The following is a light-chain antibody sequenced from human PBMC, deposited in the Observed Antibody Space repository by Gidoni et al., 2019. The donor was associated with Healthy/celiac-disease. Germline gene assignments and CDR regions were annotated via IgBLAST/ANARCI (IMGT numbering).Light chain of an antibody. Sequence: QSALTQPAPVSGSPGQSITISCAGTSSDVGGYNYVSWYQQNPGKAPELIIYDVSNRPSGVSNRFSGSKSGNTASLTISGLQAEDEADYYCSSYTSSSTEVFGGGTKLTVL. V-gene: IGLV2-14*01. J-gene: IGLJ2*01. CDR2: DVS. CDR1: SSDVGGYNY. CDR3: SSYTSSSTEV.